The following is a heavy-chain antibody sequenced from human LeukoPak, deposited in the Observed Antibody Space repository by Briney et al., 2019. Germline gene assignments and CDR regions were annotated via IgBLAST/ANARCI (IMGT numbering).Heavy chain of an antibody. D-gene: IGHD6-19*01. CDR2: ISYDGSNK. Sequence: GGSLRLSCAASGFTFSSFGMHWVRQAPGKGLEWVAVISYDGSNKYYADSVRGRFTISRDNSKNTLYLQMNSLRGEDTAVYYCAKEGEQWLECDYWGQGTLVTVSS. J-gene: IGHJ4*02. CDR3: AKEGEQWLECDY. V-gene: IGHV3-30*18. CDR1: GFTFSSFG.